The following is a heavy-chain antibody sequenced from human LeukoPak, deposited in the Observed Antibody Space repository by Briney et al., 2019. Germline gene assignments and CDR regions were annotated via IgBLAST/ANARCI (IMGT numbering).Heavy chain of an antibody. CDR2: INPSGGST. CDR3: ARAYCSSNTSCARGWYFDL. Sequence: GASVKVSCKASGTTFTSYYKHWVRQPPGQGLEWMGIINPSGGSTSYAHKFQGRVTMTRDTSTSTVYMELSSLRSEYTAVYYCARAYCSSNTSCARGWYFDLWGRGTLVTVSS. CDR1: GTTFTSYY. D-gene: IGHD2-2*01. J-gene: IGHJ2*01. V-gene: IGHV1-46*01.